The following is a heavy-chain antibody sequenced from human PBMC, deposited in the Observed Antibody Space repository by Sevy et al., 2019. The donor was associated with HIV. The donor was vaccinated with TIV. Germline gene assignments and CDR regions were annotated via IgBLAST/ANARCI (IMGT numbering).Heavy chain of an antibody. CDR2: ISWSSGSI. CDR3: ARDLRTTYLILGMDV. V-gene: IGHV3-9*01. Sequence: GGSLRLSCSGYGYRFDNYAMHWVRQPPGKGLEWVSGISWSSGSIDYADSVKGRFTISRDNAKNSLYLQMNSLRPEDTALYFCARDLRTTYLILGMDVWGHGTKVTVS. CDR1: GYRFDNYA. J-gene: IGHJ6*02. D-gene: IGHD2-2*01.